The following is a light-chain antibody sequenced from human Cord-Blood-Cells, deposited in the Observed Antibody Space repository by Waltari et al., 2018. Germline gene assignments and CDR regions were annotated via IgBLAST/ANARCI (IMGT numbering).Light chain of an antibody. V-gene: IGLV2-23*03. Sequence: QSALTQPASVSGSPGQSITLSCTGTSSDVGSYNLVSWYQQHPGKAPKLMIYEGSKRPSGVSNRFSGSKSGNTASLTISGLQAEDEADYYCCSYAGSSTFGVVFGGGTKLTVL. CDR3: CSYAGSSTFGVV. CDR1: SSDVGSYNL. J-gene: IGLJ2*01. CDR2: EGS.